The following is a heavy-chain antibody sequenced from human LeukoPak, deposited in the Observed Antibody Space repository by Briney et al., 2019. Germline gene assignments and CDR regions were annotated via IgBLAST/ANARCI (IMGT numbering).Heavy chain of an antibody. V-gene: IGHV3-7*01. CDR2: INLDGTKK. CDR1: GFYFSNYW. D-gene: IGHD3-3*01. J-gene: IGHJ3*02. Sequence: GGSLRLSCAASGFYFSNYWMSCVRQAPGKGLEWLANINLDGTKKYYVDSVKGRFTISRDNARNSLYLQMNSLRAEDTAVYYCARDTADFQGLDIWGQGTKVTVSS. CDR3: ARDTADFQGLDI.